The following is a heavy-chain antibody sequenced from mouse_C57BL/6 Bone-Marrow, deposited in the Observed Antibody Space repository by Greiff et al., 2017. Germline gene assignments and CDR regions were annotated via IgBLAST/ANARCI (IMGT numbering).Heavy chain of an antibody. V-gene: IGHV1-19*01. D-gene: IGHD2-2*01. CDR3: APLWFYFDY. CDR2: INPYNGGT. CDR1: GYTFTDYY. J-gene: IGHJ2*01. Sequence: EVQRVESGPVLVKPGASVKMSCKASGYTFTDYYMNWVKQSHGKSLEWIGVINPYNGGTSYNQKFKGKATLTVDKSSSTAYMELNSLTSEDSAVYYCAPLWFYFDYWGQGTTLTVSS.